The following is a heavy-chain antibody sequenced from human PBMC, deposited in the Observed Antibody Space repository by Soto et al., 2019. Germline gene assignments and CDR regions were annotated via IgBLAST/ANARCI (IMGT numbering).Heavy chain of an antibody. V-gene: IGHV3-30-3*01. CDR3: AREEEIVVVVAASGGPGMDV. CDR1: GFTFSSYA. D-gene: IGHD2-15*01. Sequence: QVQLVESGGGVVQPGRSLRLSCAASGFTFSSYAMHWVRQAPGKGLEWVAVISYDGSNKYYADSVKGRFTISRDNSKNTLYLQMNSLRAEDTAVYYCAREEEIVVVVAASGGPGMDVWGQGTTVTVSS. CDR2: ISYDGSNK. J-gene: IGHJ6*02.